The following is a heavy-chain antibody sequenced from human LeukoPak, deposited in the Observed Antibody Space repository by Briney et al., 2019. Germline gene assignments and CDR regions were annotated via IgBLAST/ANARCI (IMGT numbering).Heavy chain of an antibody. CDR1: GFTFSSYS. CDR2: ISSSSSYI. V-gene: IGHV3-21*01. D-gene: IGHD2-2*02. CDR3: ARDETICSSTSCYKPDFDY. Sequence: GGSLRLSWAASGFTFSSYSMNWIRQAPGKGLEWVSSISSSSSYIYYADSVKGRFTISRDNAKNSLYLQMNSLRAEDTAVYYCARDETICSSTSCYKPDFDYWGQGTLVTVSS. J-gene: IGHJ4*02.